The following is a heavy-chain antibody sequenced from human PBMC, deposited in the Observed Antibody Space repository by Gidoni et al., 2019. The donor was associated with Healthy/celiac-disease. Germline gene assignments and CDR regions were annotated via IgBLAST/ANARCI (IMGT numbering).Heavy chain of an antibody. V-gene: IGHV3-30*04. CDR1: GFPFSSYA. CDR3: ARDLDYYDSSGYYYVGAFDI. D-gene: IGHD3-22*01. CDR2: ISYDGSNK. J-gene: IGHJ3*02. Sequence: QVQLVESGGGVVQPGRSLSLSCAASGFPFSSYARHWVRQAPGKGLEWVAVISYDGSNKYYADSVKGRFTISRDNSKNTLYLQMNSLRAEDTAVYYCARDLDYYDSSGYYYVGAFDIWGQGTMVTVSS.